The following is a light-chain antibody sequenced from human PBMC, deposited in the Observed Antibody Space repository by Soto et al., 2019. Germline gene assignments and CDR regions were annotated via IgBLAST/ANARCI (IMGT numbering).Light chain of an antibody. CDR2: DAS. V-gene: IGKV3-11*01. CDR3: QQRSNGLT. Sequence: EIVLTQSPATLSLSTGERATLSCRASQSVSSYLAWYQQKPCQAPRLLIYDASNRATGIPARFSGSGSGTDVTLPLSRIEPEECAVYYCQQRSNGLTFGGGTKVEIK. CDR1: QSVSSY. J-gene: IGKJ4*01.